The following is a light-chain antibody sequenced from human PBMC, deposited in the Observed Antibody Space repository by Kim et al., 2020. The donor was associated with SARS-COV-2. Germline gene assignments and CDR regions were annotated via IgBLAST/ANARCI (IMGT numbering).Light chain of an antibody. CDR2: WAS. V-gene: IGKV4-1*01. Sequence: RATINCKSSQSILYSSNNKNYLAWYQQKPGQHPKLLTYWASTRESGVPDRFSGSGSGTDFVLTISSLQAEDVAVYYCQQYYSAPHTFGQGTKLEI. J-gene: IGKJ2*01. CDR1: QSILYSSNNKNY. CDR3: QQYYSAPHT.